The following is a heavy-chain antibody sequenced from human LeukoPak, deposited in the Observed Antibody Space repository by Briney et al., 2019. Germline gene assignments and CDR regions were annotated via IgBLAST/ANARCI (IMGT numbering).Heavy chain of an antibody. J-gene: IGHJ4*02. V-gene: IGHV4-30-4*08. Sequence: PSQTLSLTCTVSGGSISSGDYYWSWIRQPPGKGLEWIGYIYYSGSTYYNPSLKSRVTISVDTSKNQFSLKLSSVTAADTAVYYCARGPQEGWLRHLNAYFDYWGQGTLVTVSS. D-gene: IGHD5-12*01. CDR1: GGSISSGDYY. CDR2: IYYSGST. CDR3: ARGPQEGWLRHLNAYFDY.